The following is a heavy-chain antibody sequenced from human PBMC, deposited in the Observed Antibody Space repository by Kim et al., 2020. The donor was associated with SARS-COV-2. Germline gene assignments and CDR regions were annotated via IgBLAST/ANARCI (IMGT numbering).Heavy chain of an antibody. J-gene: IGHJ6*02. V-gene: IGHV3-53*01. CDR3: ARGRQRFTNDYGMYV. D-gene: IGHD5-18*01. Sequence: ESGKGRLTISRDNSKNRLHLQMSSLRAEDTAFYYCARGRQRFTNDYGMYVWGQGTTVTVSS.